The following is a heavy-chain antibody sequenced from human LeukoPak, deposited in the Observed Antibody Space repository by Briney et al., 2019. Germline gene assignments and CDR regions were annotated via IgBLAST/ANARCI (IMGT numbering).Heavy chain of an antibody. V-gene: IGHV1-46*01. D-gene: IGHD3-16*01. CDR2: INPSGGST. CDR1: GYTFTSYY. Sequence: GASVKVSCKASGYTFTSYYMHWVRQAPRQGLEWMGIINPSGGSTSYAQKFQGRVTMTRDTSTSTVYMELSSLRSEDTAVYYCAREMSQMSYDYVWGSVDYWGQGTLVTVSS. CDR3: AREMSQMSYDYVWGSVDY. J-gene: IGHJ4*02.